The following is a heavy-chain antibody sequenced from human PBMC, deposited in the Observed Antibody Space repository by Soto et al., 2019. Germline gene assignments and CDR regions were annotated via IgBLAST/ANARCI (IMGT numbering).Heavy chain of an antibody. J-gene: IGHJ6*02. V-gene: IGHV1-69*13. CDR1: GGTFSSYA. CDR2: IIPIFGTA. Sequence: SVKVSCKASGGTFSSYAISWVRQAPGQGLEWMGGIIPIFGTANYAQKFQGRVTITADESTSTAYMELSSLRSEDTAVYYCASREYYYGSGSSDVYGMDVWGQGTTVTVSS. CDR3: ASREYYYGSGSSDVYGMDV. D-gene: IGHD3-10*01.